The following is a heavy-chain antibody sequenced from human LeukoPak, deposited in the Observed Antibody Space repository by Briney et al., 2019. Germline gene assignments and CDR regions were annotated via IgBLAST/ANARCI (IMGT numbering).Heavy chain of an antibody. Sequence: SETLSLTCTVSGGSMNTYYWTWIRQTAGRGLEWIGQVHNSVGTTYNPSLRSRVSLSLDTSKNHFSLRLASVTAADTAVYFCARERDHGYSYGHVLDFWGPGSPVTVSS. J-gene: IGHJ4*02. CDR2: VHNSVGT. V-gene: IGHV4-4*07. CDR1: GGSMNTYY. D-gene: IGHD5-18*01. CDR3: ARERDHGYSYGHVLDF.